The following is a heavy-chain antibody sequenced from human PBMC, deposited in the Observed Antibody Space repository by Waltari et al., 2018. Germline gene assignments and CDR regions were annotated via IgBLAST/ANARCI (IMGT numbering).Heavy chain of an antibody. Sequence: QLPLQESGPGLVKPSETLSLTCTVSGESISTDNYHWAWVRQPQGKGLERIGSTYYNGNTYYSPSLKSRVTISVDTSKNQFSLRLSSVTAADTAVYYCTTEYSSSSAYWGQGTLVTVSS. CDR2: TYYNGNT. J-gene: IGHJ4*02. CDR1: GESISTDNYH. V-gene: IGHV4-39*02. CDR3: TTEYSSSSAY. D-gene: IGHD6-6*01.